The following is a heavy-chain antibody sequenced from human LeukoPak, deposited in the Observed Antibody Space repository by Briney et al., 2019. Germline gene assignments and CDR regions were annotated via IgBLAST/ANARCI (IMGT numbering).Heavy chain of an antibody. Sequence: SETLSLTCAVYGGSFSGYYWSWIRQPPGKGLEWIGEINHSGSTNYNPSLKSRVTISVDTSKNQFSLKLSSVTAADTAVYYCARHNRITIFGVVMRANYYYYMDVWGKGTTVTVSS. J-gene: IGHJ6*03. D-gene: IGHD3-3*01. V-gene: IGHV4-34*01. CDR1: GGSFSGYY. CDR2: INHSGST. CDR3: ARHNRITIFGVVMRANYYYYMDV.